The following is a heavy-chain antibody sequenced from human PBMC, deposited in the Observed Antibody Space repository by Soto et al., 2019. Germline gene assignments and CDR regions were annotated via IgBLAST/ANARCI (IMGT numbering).Heavy chain of an antibody. J-gene: IGHJ4*02. V-gene: IGHV3-48*03. D-gene: IGHD2-21*02. CDR3: ATEELCGADCYFFKH. CDR1: GFNLGNLE. CDR2: ISGSNNNI. Sequence: EVQLLETGGGSVNVGGSLRLSFAVSGFNLGNLEMNWFRQVPGRGWEWISKISGSNNNIYYADSVQGRFTISRDNANNVLFLQMNSLRAEDTATYHCATEELCGADCYFFKHWGQGTLVTVSS.